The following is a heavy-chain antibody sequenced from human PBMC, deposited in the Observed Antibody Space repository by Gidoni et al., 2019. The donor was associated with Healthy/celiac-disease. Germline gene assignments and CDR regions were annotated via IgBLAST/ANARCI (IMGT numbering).Heavy chain of an antibody. J-gene: IGHJ6*02. V-gene: IGHV4-38-2*02. CDR1: GYSISSGYY. D-gene: IGHD3-10*01. CDR3: ARDRGKGLYYYYGMDV. CDR2: IYHSGST. Sequence: QVQLQESGPGLVKPSETLSLTCAVSGYSISSGYYWGWIRQPPGKGLEWIGSIYHSGSTYSNPSLKSRVTISVDTSKNQFSLKLSSVTAADTAVYYCARDRGKGLYYYYGMDVWGQGTTVTVSS.